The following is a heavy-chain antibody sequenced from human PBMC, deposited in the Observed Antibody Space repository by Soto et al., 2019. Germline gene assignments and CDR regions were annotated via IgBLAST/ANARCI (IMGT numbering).Heavy chain of an antibody. V-gene: IGHV4-31*03. D-gene: IGHD3-22*01. CDR1: GGSISSGGYH. CDR3: ARLTTYYYDSSGYLAPHYGMDV. CDR2: IYYSGST. J-gene: IGHJ6*02. Sequence: NLSLTCTDSGGSISSGGYHLSWIRQHPGKGREWIGYIYYSGSTYYNPSLKSRVTISVDTSKNQFSLKLSSVTAAETAVYYCARLTTYYYDSSGYLAPHYGMDVWDQGTTVTVSS.